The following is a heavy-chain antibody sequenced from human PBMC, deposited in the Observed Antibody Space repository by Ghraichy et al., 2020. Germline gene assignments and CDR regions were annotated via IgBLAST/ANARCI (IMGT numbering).Heavy chain of an antibody. CDR2: IYTSGST. Sequence: SETLSLTCTVSGGSISSYYWSWIRQPAGKGLEWIGRIYTSGSTNYNPSLKSRVTMSVDTSKNQFSLKLSSVTAADTAVYYCARDGSYSSSWYYYYGMDVWGQGTTVTVSS. CDR1: GGSISSYY. V-gene: IGHV4-4*07. D-gene: IGHD6-13*01. J-gene: IGHJ6*02. CDR3: ARDGSYSSSWYYYYGMDV.